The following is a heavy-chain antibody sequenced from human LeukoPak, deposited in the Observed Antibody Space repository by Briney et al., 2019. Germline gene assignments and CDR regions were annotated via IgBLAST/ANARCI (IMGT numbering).Heavy chain of an antibody. Sequence: PGGSLRLSCAASGFTFSSYEMNWVRQAPGKGLEGVSYISSSGSTIYYADSVKGRFTISRDNAKNSLYLQMNSLRAEDTAVYYCAREVVYLAADYGMDVWGKETTVTVSS. J-gene: IGHJ6*04. D-gene: IGHD2-15*01. CDR2: ISSSGSTI. CDR1: GFTFSSYE. V-gene: IGHV3-48*03. CDR3: AREVVYLAADYGMDV.